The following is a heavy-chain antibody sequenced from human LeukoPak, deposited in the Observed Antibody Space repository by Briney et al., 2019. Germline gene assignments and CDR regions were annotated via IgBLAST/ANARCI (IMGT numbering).Heavy chain of an antibody. D-gene: IGHD3-22*01. CDR3: ARDGYDRSGMDV. Sequence: GASVKVSCKASGYTFTGYYMHWVRQAPGQGLEWMGWINPNSGGTNYAQKLQGRVTMTRDTSISTAYMELSRLRSDDTAVYYCARDGYDRSGMDVWGQGTTVTVSS. V-gene: IGHV1-2*02. CDR2: INPNSGGT. CDR1: GYTFTGYY. J-gene: IGHJ6*02.